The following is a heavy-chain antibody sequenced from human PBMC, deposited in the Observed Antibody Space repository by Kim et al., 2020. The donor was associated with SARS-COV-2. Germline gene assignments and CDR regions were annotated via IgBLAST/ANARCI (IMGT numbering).Heavy chain of an antibody. CDR3: ARVGSGSYLNPLYYFDY. CDR1: GGSISSSSYY. Sequence: SETLSLTCTVSGGSISSSSYYWGWIRQPPGKGLEWIGSIYYSGSTYYNPSLKSRVTISVDTSKNQFSLKLSSVTAADTAVYYCARVGSGSYLNPLYYFDYWGQGTLVTVSS. CDR2: IYYSGST. V-gene: IGHV4-39*07. J-gene: IGHJ4*02. D-gene: IGHD1-26*01.